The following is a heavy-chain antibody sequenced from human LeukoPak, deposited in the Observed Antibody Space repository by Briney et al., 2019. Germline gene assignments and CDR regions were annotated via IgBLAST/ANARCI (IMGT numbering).Heavy chain of an antibody. CDR1: GFTFSSYW. CDR2: INSDGSST. V-gene: IGHV3-74*01. J-gene: IGHJ4*02. Sequence: GGSLRLSCAASGFTFSSYWMHWVRQAPGKGLVWVSRINSDGSSTSYADSVKGRFTISRDNAKNTLYLQMNSLRAEDTAMYYCARSVSWNGFGSDYWGQGTLVTVSS. D-gene: IGHD5/OR15-5a*01. CDR3: ARSVSWNGFGSDY.